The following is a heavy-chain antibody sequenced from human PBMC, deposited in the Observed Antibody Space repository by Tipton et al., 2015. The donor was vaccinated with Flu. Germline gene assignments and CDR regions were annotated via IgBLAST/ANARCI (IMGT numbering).Heavy chain of an antibody. Sequence: TLSLTCTVSGGSISSGGYYWSWIRQHPGKGLEWIGYIYYSGSTYYNPSLKSRVTISVDTSKNQFSLKLSSVTAADTAVYYCARFKDYVWGSYRHDAFDIWGQGTMVTVSS. V-gene: IGHV4-31*03. CDR2: IYYSGST. J-gene: IGHJ3*02. CDR1: GGSISSGGYY. CDR3: ARFKDYVWGSYRHDAFDI. D-gene: IGHD3-16*02.